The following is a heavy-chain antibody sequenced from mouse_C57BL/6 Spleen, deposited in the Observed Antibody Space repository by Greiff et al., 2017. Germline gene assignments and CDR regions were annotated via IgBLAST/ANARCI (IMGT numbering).Heavy chain of an antibody. CDR3: AKEGEKYYGRVSWFAH. Sequence: VQLKQSGPELVKPGASVKISCKASGYSFTDYNMNWVKQSNGKSLEWIGVINPNYGTTSYNQKFKGKATLTVDQSSSTAYMQLNSLTSEESAVYYCAKEGEKYYGRVSWFAHCGEGTLGTVSA. D-gene: IGHD1-1*01. V-gene: IGHV1-39*01. J-gene: IGHJ3*01. CDR2: INPNYGTT. CDR1: GYSFTDYN.